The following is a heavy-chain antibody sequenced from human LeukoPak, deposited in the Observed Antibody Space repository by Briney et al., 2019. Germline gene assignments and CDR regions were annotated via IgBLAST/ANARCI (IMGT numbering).Heavy chain of an antibody. CDR2: ISNGGSYT. CDR1: GFTFSGYN. CDR3: ARDAFYLYDSGSWYPGALDI. J-gene: IGHJ3*02. Sequence: NSGGSLRLSCAASGFTFSGYNMNWVRQAPGKGLEWVSSISNGGSYTYYADSVKGRFTISRDNAKNSVYLQMNSLRAEDTAVYYCARDAFYLYDSGSWYPGALDIWGQGTMVTVSS. D-gene: IGHD6-13*01. V-gene: IGHV3-21*06.